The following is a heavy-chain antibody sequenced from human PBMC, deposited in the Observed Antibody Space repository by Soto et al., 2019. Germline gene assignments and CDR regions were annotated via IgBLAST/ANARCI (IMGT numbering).Heavy chain of an antibody. V-gene: IGHV3-23*01. CDR3: AKDHDCSSTSCYYYYYGMDV. D-gene: IGHD2-2*01. CDR2: ISGSGGST. CDR1: GFTFSSYA. Sequence: GGSLRLSCAASGFTFSSYAMSWVRQAPGKGLEWVSAISGSGGSTYYADSVKGRFTISRDNSKNTLYLQMNSLRAEDTAVYYCAKDHDCSSTSCYYYYYGMDVWGQGTTVTISS. J-gene: IGHJ6*02.